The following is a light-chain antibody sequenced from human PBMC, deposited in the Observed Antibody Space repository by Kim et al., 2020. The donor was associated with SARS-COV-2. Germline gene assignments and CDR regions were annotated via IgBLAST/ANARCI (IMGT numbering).Light chain of an antibody. J-gene: IGKJ1*01. V-gene: IGKV3-20*01. CDR3: HQYGSSPRT. Sequence: EIVLTQSPGTLSLSPGERATLSCRASQTVSSNYLAWYQQKPGQAPRLLLYGASSRATDIPDRFSGSGSGTDFTLTISRLEPEDFAVYYCHQYGSSPRTFGQGAKVDIK. CDR1: QTVSSNY. CDR2: GAS.